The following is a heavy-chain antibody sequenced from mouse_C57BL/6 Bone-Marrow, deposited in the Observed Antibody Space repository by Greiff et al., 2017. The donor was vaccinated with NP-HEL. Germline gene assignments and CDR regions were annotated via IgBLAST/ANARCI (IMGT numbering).Heavy chain of an antibody. V-gene: IGHV5-9*01. J-gene: IGHJ2*01. CDR3: ARCYYGSDY. CDR1: GFTFSSYT. CDR2: ISGGGGNT. D-gene: IGHD1-1*01. Sequence: EVQRVESGGGLVKPGGSLKLSCAASGFTFSSYTMSWVRQTPEKRLEWVATISGGGGNTYYPDSVKGRFTISRDNAKNTLYLQMSSLRSEDTALYYCARCYYGSDYWGQGTTLTVSS.